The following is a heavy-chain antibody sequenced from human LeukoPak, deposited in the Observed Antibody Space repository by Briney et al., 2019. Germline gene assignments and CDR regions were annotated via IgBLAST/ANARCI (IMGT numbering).Heavy chain of an antibody. D-gene: IGHD6-13*01. V-gene: IGHV1-18*01. CDR1: GYTFTSYG. J-gene: IGHJ2*01. CDR2: ISAYNGNT. Sequence: ASVKVSCKASGYTFTSYGISWVRQAPGQGLEWTGWISAYNGNTNYAQKLQGRVTMTTDTSTSTAYMELRSLRSDDTAVYYCARRMVAAAGTGYWYFDLWGRGTLVTVSS. CDR3: ARRMVAAAGTGYWYFDL.